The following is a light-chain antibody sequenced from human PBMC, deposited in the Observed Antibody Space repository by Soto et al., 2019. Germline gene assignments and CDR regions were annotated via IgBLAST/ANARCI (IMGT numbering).Light chain of an antibody. Sequence: IQMTQSPSSLSASVGDTVTFTCRASQAIRNDLGWFQQKPGKPPKLLIYGISILQTGVPSRFSGSGSGTDFPLTISGLQPEDFATYYCLHDALFPYSFGQGTRLEI. CDR2: GIS. V-gene: IGKV1-6*01. CDR3: LHDALFPYS. CDR1: QAIRND. J-gene: IGKJ2*03.